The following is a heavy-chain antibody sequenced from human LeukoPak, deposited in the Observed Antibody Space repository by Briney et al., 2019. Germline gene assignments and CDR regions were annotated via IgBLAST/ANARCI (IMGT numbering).Heavy chain of an antibody. CDR1: GYTFTSYY. Sequence: AASVKVSCKASGYTFTSYYMHWVRQAPGQGLEWMGIINPSGGSTSYAQKFQGRVTMTRDTSTSTVYMELSSLRSEDTAVYYCAIYTRQYDSSSSGYYYYMDVWGKGTTVTVSS. D-gene: IGHD6-6*01. CDR2: INPSGGST. V-gene: IGHV1-46*03. CDR3: AIYTRQYDSSSSGYYYYMDV. J-gene: IGHJ6*03.